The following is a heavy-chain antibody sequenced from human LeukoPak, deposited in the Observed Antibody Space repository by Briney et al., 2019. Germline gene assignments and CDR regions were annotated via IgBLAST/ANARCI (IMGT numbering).Heavy chain of an antibody. J-gene: IGHJ4*02. CDR1: GFTFSNAW. CDR3: TTRLRYYDSSGYLGPYPNDY. V-gene: IGHV3-15*01. CDR2: IKSKTDGGTT. Sequence: GGSLRLSCAASGFTFSNAWMSWVRQAPGKGLEWVGRIKSKTDGGTTDYAAPVKGRFTISRDDSKNTLYLQMNSLKTEDTAVYYCTTRLRYYDSSGYLGPYPNDYWGQGTLVIVSS. D-gene: IGHD3-22*01.